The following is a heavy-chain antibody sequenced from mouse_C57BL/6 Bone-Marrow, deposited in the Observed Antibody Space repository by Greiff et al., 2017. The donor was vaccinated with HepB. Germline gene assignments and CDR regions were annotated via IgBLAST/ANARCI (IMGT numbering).Heavy chain of an antibody. CDR1: GYTFTSYW. CDR2: IDPSDSET. Sequence: VKLQQPGAELVRPGSSVKLSCKASGYTFTSYWMHWVKQRPIQGLEWIGNIDPSDSETHYNQKFKDKATLTVDKSSSTAYMQLSSLTSEDSAVYYCARLLRFYWYFDVWGTGTTVTVSS. V-gene: IGHV1-52*01. D-gene: IGHD1-1*01. J-gene: IGHJ1*03. CDR3: ARLLRFYWYFDV.